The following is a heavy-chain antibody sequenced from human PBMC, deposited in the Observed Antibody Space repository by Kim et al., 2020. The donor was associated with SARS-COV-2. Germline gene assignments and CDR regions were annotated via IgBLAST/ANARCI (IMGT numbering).Heavy chain of an antibody. D-gene: IGHD6-13*01. J-gene: IGHJ4*02. V-gene: IGHV3-30*04. Sequence: GGSLRLSCAASGFTFSSYAMHWVRQAPGKGLEWVAVISYDGSNKYYADSVKGRFTISRDNSKNTLYLQMNSLRAEDTAVYYCASSYSSSWYFDYWGQGTL. CDR2: ISYDGSNK. CDR1: GFTFSSYA. CDR3: ASSYSSSWYFDY.